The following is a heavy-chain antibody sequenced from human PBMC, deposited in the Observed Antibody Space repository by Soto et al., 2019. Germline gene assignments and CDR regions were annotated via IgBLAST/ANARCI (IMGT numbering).Heavy chain of an antibody. D-gene: IGHD6-19*01. CDR2: MYNSRST. CDR3: ARVSSGWYYFDY. Sequence: PSETLSLTCTVSGGSVSSGSYYWSWIRQPPGKGLEWIGYMYNSRSTNYNPSLKSRVIISVDTSKNQFSLKLSSVTAADTAVYYCARVSSGWYYFDYWGQGTLVTVSS. CDR1: GGSVSSGSYY. V-gene: IGHV4-61*01. J-gene: IGHJ4*02.